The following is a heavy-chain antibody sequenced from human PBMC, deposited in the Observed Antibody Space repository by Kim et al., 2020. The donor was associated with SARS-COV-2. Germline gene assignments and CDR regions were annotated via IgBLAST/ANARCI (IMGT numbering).Heavy chain of an antibody. CDR1: GFTVSSNY. Sequence: GGSLRLSCAASGFTVSSNYMTWVRQAPGKGLEWVSVIYSGGSTYYADSVKGRFTISRDNSKNTLYLQMNSLRAEDTAVYYCARDRVVYGMDVWGQGTTVTVSS. CDR2: IYSGGST. D-gene: IGHD2-15*01. V-gene: IGHV3-66*01. J-gene: IGHJ6*02. CDR3: ARDRVVYGMDV.